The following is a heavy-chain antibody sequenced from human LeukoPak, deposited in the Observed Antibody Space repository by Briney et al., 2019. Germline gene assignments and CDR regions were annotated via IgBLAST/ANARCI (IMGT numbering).Heavy chain of an antibody. J-gene: IGHJ5*02. CDR3: AKDAGYSSGWYLNWFDP. CDR2: ISGSGGST. D-gene: IGHD6-19*01. V-gene: IGHV3-23*01. CDR1: GFTFSSYA. Sequence: GGSLRLSCAASGFTFSSYAMSWVRQAPGKGLEWASAISGSGGSTYYADSVKGRFTISRDNSKNTLYLQMNSLRAEDAAVYYCAKDAGYSSGWYLNWFDPWGQGTLVTVSS.